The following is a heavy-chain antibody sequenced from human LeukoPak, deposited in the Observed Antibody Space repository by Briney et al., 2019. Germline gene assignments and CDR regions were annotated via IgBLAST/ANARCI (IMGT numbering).Heavy chain of an antibody. D-gene: IGHD3-10*01. V-gene: IGHV3-23*01. CDR1: GFTFNKYA. Sequence: GGSLRLSCAASGFTFNKYAMNWVRQPPGKGLEWVSSIAGTGGSTYYADSVKGRFTISRDNSKNTLYLQMNSLRAEDTAVYYCAKDRSSGSYFTIWFDPWGQGTLVTVSS. CDR2: IAGTGGST. CDR3: AKDRSSGSYFTIWFDP. J-gene: IGHJ5*02.